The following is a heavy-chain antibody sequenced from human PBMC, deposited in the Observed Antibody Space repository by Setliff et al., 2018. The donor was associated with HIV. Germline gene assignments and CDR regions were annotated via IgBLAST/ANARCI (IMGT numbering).Heavy chain of an antibody. V-gene: IGHV3-30*04. CDR3: ARDSGVWAGFSSGWY. CDR2: ISYDGSSK. J-gene: IGHJ4*02. Sequence: GGSLRLSCAASGLTFSSYAMYWVRQAPGKGLEWVAVISYDGSSKYNADSVQGRFTISRDNSKNTLYLQMNSLRAEDTAVYYCARDSGVWAGFSSGWYWGQGTLVTVSS. CDR1: GLTFSSYA. D-gene: IGHD6-19*01.